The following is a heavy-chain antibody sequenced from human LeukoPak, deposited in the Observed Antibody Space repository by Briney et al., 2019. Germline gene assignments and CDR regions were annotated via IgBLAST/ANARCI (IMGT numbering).Heavy chain of an antibody. V-gene: IGHV3-7*01. Sequence: GGSLRLSCAASGFTFSSYWVSWVRQAPGKGLEWVANIKQDGSEKYYVDSVKGRFTISRDNAKNSLYLQMNSLRAEDTAVYYCARDGSSPFDYWGQGTLVTVSS. D-gene: IGHD3-10*01. CDR3: ARDGSSPFDY. CDR1: GFTFSSYW. CDR2: IKQDGSEK. J-gene: IGHJ4*02.